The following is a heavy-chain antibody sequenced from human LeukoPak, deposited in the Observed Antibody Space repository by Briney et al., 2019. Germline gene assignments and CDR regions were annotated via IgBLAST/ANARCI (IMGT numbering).Heavy chain of an antibody. CDR2: ISGSGGST. CDR3: AKDVGCSSTSCYRSFDY. J-gene: IGHJ4*02. D-gene: IGHD2-2*01. V-gene: IGHV3-23*01. CDR1: GFTFSSYA. Sequence: GGSLRLSCAASGFTFSSYAMSWVRQAPGKGQEWVSAISGSGGSTYYADSVKGRFTISRDNSKNTLYLQMNSLRAEDTAVYYCAKDVGCSSTSCYRSFDYWGQGTLVTVSS.